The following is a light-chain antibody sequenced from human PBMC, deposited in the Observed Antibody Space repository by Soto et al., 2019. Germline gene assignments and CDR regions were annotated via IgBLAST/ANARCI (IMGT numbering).Light chain of an antibody. Sequence: DIQMTQSPSSVSASVGDRVSITCRARQGISNCVAWYQQKPGRAPKLLIYTGSSLQSGVPSRFTGTGSGTEFTLTISSLQPEDVATYYWQQANSFPLTFGGGTNVEIK. CDR3: QQANSFPLT. V-gene: IGKV1-12*01. J-gene: IGKJ4*01. CDR2: TGS. CDR1: QGISNC.